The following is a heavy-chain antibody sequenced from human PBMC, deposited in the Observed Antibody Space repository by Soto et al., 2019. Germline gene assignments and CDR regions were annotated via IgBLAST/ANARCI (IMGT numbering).Heavy chain of an antibody. CDR1: GGTFRTAA. V-gene: IGHV1-69*12. Sequence: QVHLEQSGAEVKKPGSSVKVSCKASGGTFRTAAVSWVRQAPGQGLEWLGGIMPVFRTPDYAQKFQGRVTITGDESTSTAYMELSGLRSDDTAVYYCARDNDRPQLGGNYYYILDVWGQGTTITVSS. D-gene: IGHD2-8*01. CDR3: ARDNDRPQLGGNYYYILDV. CDR2: IMPVFRTP. J-gene: IGHJ6*02.